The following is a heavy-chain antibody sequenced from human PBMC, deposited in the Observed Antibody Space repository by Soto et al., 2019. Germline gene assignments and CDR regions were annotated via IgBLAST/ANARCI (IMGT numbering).Heavy chain of an antibody. D-gene: IGHD2-15*01. V-gene: IGHV3-23*01. J-gene: IGHJ4*02. CDR1: GFTFSSYA. CDR2: ISPSGSA. Sequence: EVQLLESGGGLVQPGGSLRLSCAASGFTFSSYAMNWVRQAPGKGLEWVSTISPSGSAYYADSVKGRFTISRDNSKNTLYLQMNSLRAEETAVYFCAKAGYCTAGSCYFDFWGQGTLVTVSS. CDR3: AKAGYCTAGSCYFDF.